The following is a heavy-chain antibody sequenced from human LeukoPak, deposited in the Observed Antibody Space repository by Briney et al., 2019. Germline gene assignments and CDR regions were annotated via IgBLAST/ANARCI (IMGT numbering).Heavy chain of an antibody. Sequence: GEALKISCKGSGYSFTSYWIGWVRQTPGKGLEGMGIIYPGDSDTSYSPPFQGQATTSADTSINTAYLQWSSLKASDTAMYYCARLGSSWFNWFDPRGQGTLVTVSS. CDR1: GYSFTSYW. D-gene: IGHD6-13*01. CDR2: IYPGDSDT. J-gene: IGHJ5*02. V-gene: IGHV5-51*01. CDR3: ARLGSSWFNWFDP.